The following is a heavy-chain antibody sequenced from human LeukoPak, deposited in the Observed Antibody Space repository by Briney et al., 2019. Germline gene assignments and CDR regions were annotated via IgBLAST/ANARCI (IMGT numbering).Heavy chain of an antibody. CDR1: GYTFTSYW. V-gene: IGHV5-51*01. D-gene: IGHD1-26*01. CDR2: IDPSDSYT. J-gene: IGHJ3*02. CDR3: ARLGGIVGATGAFDI. Sequence: GESPKISCKGSGYTFTSYWIGWVRQMPGKGLEWMGTIDPSDSYTRYSPSFQGQVTISADKSISTAYLQWSSLKASDTAMYYCARLGGIVGATGAFDIWGQGTMVTVSS.